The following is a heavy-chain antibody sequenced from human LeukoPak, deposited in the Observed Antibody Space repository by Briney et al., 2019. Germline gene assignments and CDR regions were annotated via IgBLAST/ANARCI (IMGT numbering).Heavy chain of an antibody. CDR2: IWYDGSNK. J-gene: IGHJ6*04. CDR1: GFTFSSYG. D-gene: IGHD2-21*02. CDR3: ARDREYCGGDCYSDYYYGMDV. V-gene: IGHV3-33*01. Sequence: GGSLRLSCAASGFTFSSYGMHWVRQAPGKGLEWVSVIWYDGSNKYYADSVKGRFTISRDNSKNTLYLQMNSLRAEDTAVYYCARDREYCGGDCYSDYYYGMDVWGKGTTVTVSS.